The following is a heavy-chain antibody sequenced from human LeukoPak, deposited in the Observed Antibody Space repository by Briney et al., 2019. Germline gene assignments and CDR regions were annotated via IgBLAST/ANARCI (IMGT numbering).Heavy chain of an antibody. CDR3: ARSPWMSGYYPEDY. V-gene: IGHV1-69*01. CDR1: GGTFSSYA. Sequence: ASVKVSCKASGGTFSSYAISWVRQAPGQGLEWMEGIIPIFGTANYAQKFQGRVTITADESTSTAYMELSSLRSEDTAVYYCARSPWMSGYYPEDYWGQGTLVTVSS. J-gene: IGHJ4*02. CDR2: IIPIFGTA. D-gene: IGHD3-3*01.